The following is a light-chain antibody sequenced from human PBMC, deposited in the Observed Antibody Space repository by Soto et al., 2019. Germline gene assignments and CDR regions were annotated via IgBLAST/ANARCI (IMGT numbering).Light chain of an antibody. Sequence: QAVVTQEPSFSVYPGGTVTLTCGLSSGSVSTAYYPSWYQQTPGQAPRTIMYSTNSRSSGVPGRFSGSILGNKAALTITGAQAEDESDYYCGLYMGSGISVFGGGTKVTVL. V-gene: IGLV8-61*01. CDR3: GLYMGSGISV. CDR2: STN. J-gene: IGLJ2*01. CDR1: SGSVSTAYY.